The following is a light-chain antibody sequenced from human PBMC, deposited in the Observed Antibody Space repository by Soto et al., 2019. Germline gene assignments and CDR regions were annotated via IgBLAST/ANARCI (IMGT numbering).Light chain of an antibody. Sequence: DIQMTQSPATLSASVGDRVTITCRASQSISSWLAWYQQKPGKVPKLLIDDASSLESGVPSRFSGSGSGTEFTLTISSLQPDDFATYYCQQYNTYPWTFGXGTKV. J-gene: IGKJ1*01. CDR3: QQYNTYPWT. V-gene: IGKV1-5*01. CDR2: DAS. CDR1: QSISSW.